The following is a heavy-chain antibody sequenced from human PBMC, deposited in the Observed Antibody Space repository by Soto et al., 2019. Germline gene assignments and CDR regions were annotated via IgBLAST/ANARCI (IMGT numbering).Heavy chain of an antibody. CDR2: IGGSGRTT. V-gene: IGHV3-23*01. J-gene: IGHJ5*01. CDR3: AKSRYSDSSGDFYDS. D-gene: IGHD3-22*01. CDR1: ALTFNNYS. Sequence: EVQLLESGGGLVQPGGSLSLSCAASALTFNNYSMSWDRQAPGKRLEWVSGIGGSGRTTYYSVYVKGRFTISRDNTNNAQFLQMNSLRAVETAVYYCAKSRYSDSSGDFYDSWGQGTLVIVSS.